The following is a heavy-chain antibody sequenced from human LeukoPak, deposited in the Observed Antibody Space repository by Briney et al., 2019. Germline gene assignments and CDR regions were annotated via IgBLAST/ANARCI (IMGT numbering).Heavy chain of an antibody. V-gene: IGHV3-30*03. CDR1: GFTFSSYG. CDR2: ISYDGSNT. CDR3: AGSYYNVFDY. Sequence: PGRSLRLSCAASGFTFSSYGMHWVRQAPGKGLEWVSVISYDGSNTYYADSVKGRFTISRDNSKNTLYLQMNSLRAEDTAVYYCAGSYYNVFDYWGQGTLVTVSS. D-gene: IGHD3-10*01. J-gene: IGHJ4*02.